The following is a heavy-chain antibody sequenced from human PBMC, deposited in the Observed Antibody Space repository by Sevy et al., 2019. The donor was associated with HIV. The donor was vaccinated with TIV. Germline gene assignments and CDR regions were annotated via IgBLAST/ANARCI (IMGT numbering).Heavy chain of an antibody. V-gene: IGHV4-59*01. D-gene: IGHD5-12*01. CDR3: ARAPPVRSGDDSLNWFDP. J-gene: IGHJ5*02. CDR2: IYYTGST. Sequence: SETLSLTCTVSGGSISAYYWSWIRQPPGKPLEYIGYIYYTGSTNYEPSLKSRVTISVDTSKNQFYLKLNSVTAADTAVYFCARAPPVRSGDDSLNWFDPWGQGTLVTVSS. CDR1: GGSISAYY.